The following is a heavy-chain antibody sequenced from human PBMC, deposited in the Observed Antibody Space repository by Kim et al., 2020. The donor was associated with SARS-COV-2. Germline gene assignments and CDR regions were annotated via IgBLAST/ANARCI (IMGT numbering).Heavy chain of an antibody. CDR3: ARGISSVVAAIYGMDV. D-gene: IGHD2-15*01. CDR2: IIPIFGTA. J-gene: IGHJ6*02. Sequence: SVKVSCKASGGTFSSYAISWVRQAPGQGLEWMGGIIPIFGTANYAQKFQGRVTITADESTSTAYMELSSLRSEDTAVYYCARGISSVVAAIYGMDVWGQGTTVTVSS. V-gene: IGHV1-69*13. CDR1: GGTFSSYA.